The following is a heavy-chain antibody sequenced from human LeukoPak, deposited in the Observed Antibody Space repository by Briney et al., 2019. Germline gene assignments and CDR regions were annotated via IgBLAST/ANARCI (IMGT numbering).Heavy chain of an antibody. Sequence: SETLSLTCTVPGGSISSYYWSWIRQPPGKGLEWIGYIYYSGSTNYNPSLKSRVTISVDTSKNQFSLKLSSVTAADTAVYYCARGPDILTGYLGGHDFDYWGQGTLVTVSS. CDR3: ARGPDILTGYLGGHDFDY. D-gene: IGHD3-9*01. CDR2: IYYSGST. CDR1: GGSISSYY. V-gene: IGHV4-59*01. J-gene: IGHJ4*02.